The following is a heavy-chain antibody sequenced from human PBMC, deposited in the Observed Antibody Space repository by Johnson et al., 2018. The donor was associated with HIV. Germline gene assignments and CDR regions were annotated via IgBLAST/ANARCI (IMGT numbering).Heavy chain of an antibody. CDR2: INQDGSEK. Sequence: LVESGGGLVQPGGSLRLSCAASGLTFSSYWMSWVRQAPGQGLEWVANINQDGSEKYYVDSVKGRFTISRDNAKNSLYLQMNSLRAEDTAVYYCAAGDDFDIWGQGTMVTVSS. V-gene: IGHV3-7*05. CDR3: AAGDDFDI. J-gene: IGHJ3*02. CDR1: GLTFSSYW.